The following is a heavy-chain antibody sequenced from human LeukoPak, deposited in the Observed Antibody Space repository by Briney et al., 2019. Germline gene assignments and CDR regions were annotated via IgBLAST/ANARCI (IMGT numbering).Heavy chain of an antibody. D-gene: IGHD6-19*01. CDR2: TYPGDSDT. Sequence: GESLKISCKGSGYSFTSFWIGWVRQMPGKGLEWMGRTYPGDSDTRYSPPFQGQVTISADKSTSTAHLQWRSLKASDTAMYYCARLAYSSGSSFSASWGQGTLVTVSS. CDR1: GYSFTSFW. V-gene: IGHV5-51*01. J-gene: IGHJ4*02. CDR3: ARLAYSSGSSFSAS.